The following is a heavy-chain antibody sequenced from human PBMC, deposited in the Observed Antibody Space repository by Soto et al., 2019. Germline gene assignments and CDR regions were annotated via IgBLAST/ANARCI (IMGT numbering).Heavy chain of an antibody. V-gene: IGHV4-4*02. CDR2: IYHSGST. CDR1: GGSISSSNW. J-gene: IGHJ4*02. CDR3: ARVSGVAVAEFDY. Sequence: PSETLSLTCAVSGGSISSSNWWSWVRQPPGKGLEWIGEIYHSGSTNYNPSLKSRVTISVDKSKNQFSLKLSSVTAADTAVYYCARVSGVAVAEFDYWGQGTLVTVSS. D-gene: IGHD6-19*01.